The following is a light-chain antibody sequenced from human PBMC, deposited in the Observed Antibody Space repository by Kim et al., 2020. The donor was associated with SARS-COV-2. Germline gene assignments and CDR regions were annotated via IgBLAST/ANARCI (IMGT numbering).Light chain of an antibody. CDR2: DVI. V-gene: IGLV2-14*04. CDR1: SSDVGAYNY. Sequence: QSITISCTGTSSDVGAYNYVSWYQQHPGKAPKLLIYDVIKRPSGVSDRFSASKSGNAASLTISGLQAEDEADYYCLSYTSTSSYVFGTGTKVTVL. CDR3: LSYTSTSSYV. J-gene: IGLJ1*01.